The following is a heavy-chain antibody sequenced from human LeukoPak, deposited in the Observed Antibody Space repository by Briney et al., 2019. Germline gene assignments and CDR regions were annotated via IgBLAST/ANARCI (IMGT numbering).Heavy chain of an antibody. D-gene: IGHD2-21*02. CDR1: VYTFINYY. Sequence: ASVKVSCKASVYTFINYYMHWVRQAPGKGRDWMEMINPSGGSSSYAQKFQGKVTITKDTSTSTVYMELSSLRSEDTAMYYCARDERPIVVVSAIRPSIYRYWGQGTLVTVSS. J-gene: IGHJ4*02. CDR3: ARDERPIVVVSAIRPSIYRY. V-gene: IGHV1-46*01. CDR2: INPSGGSS.